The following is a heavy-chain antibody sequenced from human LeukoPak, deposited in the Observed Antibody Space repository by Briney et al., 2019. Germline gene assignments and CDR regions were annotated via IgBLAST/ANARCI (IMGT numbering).Heavy chain of an antibody. CDR3: AKATGKLDPFDY. V-gene: IGHV3-23*01. J-gene: IGHJ4*02. Sequence: GGSLRLSYAASGFTFSNYAMSWVRQAPGKGLEWVSSVSDRGTRTYDADSLKGRFTISRDNSKNTLYLQMNSLRAEDTAVYYCAKATGKLDPFDYWGQGTLVTVSS. D-gene: IGHD1-1*01. CDR1: GFTFSNYA. CDR2: VSDRGTRT.